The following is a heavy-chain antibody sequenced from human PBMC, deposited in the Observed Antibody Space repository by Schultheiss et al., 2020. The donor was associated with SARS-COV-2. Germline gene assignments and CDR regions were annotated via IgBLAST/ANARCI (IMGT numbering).Heavy chain of an antibody. D-gene: IGHD3-10*01. CDR1: GYSFIRYW. CDR2: IFPGDSDT. Sequence: GESLKISCQGSGYSFIRYWIAWVRQMPGKGLEWVGVIFPGDSDTRYSPSFQGQVTISADKSMNTAYLQWSSLKASDTAMYYCARRYYGSGSYYFDYWGQGTLVTVSS. CDR3: ARRYYGSGSYYFDY. V-gene: IGHV5-51*01. J-gene: IGHJ4*02.